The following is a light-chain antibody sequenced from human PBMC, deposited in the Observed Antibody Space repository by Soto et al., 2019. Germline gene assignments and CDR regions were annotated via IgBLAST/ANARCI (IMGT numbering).Light chain of an antibody. CDR1: QSISSW. V-gene: IGKV1-5*01. CDR3: QQYESLPLT. CDR2: AAS. Sequence: DIQMTQSPSTLSASVVDRVTITFRTSQSISSWLAWYQQKPGKAPKRLIYAASSLQSGVPSRFSGSGSGTGFTFTISSLQPEDFATYYCQQYESLPLTFGQGTRLEIK. J-gene: IGKJ5*01.